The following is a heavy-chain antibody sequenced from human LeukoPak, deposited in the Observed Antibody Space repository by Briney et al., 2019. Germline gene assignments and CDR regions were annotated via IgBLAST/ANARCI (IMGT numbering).Heavy chain of an antibody. CDR1: GYTFINYG. Sequence: ASVKVSCKASGYTFINYGLSWVRQAPGQGLEWMGWISADKGHTKSTQRFQGRVTMTTHTATSTVYMELRSLTSDDTAVYYCARAFYDILTGATSFDYWGQGTLVTVSS. D-gene: IGHD3-9*01. V-gene: IGHV1-18*01. CDR2: ISADKGHT. J-gene: IGHJ4*02. CDR3: ARAFYDILTGATSFDY.